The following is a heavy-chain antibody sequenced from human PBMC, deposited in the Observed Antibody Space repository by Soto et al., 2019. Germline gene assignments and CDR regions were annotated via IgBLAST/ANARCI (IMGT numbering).Heavy chain of an antibody. CDR2: IYWDDDK. J-gene: IGHJ5*02. CDR1: GFSLSTSGVG. D-gene: IGHD4-17*01. CDR3: APRAPNDYADYHWFDP. Sequence: QITLKESGPTLVKPTQPLTLTCTFSGFSLSTSGVGVGWIRQPPGKALEWLALIYWDDDKRYSPSLKSRLTFTKDVPQYQVVLTMTNIEPVDTATYYCAPRAPNDYADYHWFDPWGQGTLVTVAS. V-gene: IGHV2-5*02.